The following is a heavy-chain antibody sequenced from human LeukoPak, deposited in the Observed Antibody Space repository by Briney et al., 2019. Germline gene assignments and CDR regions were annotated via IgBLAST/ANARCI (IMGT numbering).Heavy chain of an antibody. Sequence: SETLSVTCAVYGGTFSGYYWSWIRQPPGKRLEWIGEINHSGSTNYNPSLKSRVTISVDTSKNQFSLKLSSVTAADTAVYYCARKGRYNWKLPGHDYWGQGTLVTVSS. CDR3: ARKGRYNWKLPGHDY. CDR2: INHSGST. D-gene: IGHD1-20*01. J-gene: IGHJ4*02. V-gene: IGHV4-34*01. CDR1: GGTFSGYY.